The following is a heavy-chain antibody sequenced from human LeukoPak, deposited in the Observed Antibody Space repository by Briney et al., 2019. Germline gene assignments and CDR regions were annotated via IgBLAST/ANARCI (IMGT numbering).Heavy chain of an antibody. V-gene: IGHV4-4*07. CDR2: IYTSGST. D-gene: IGHD3-22*01. Sequence: PSETLSLTCTVSGGSISSYYWSWIRQPAGKGLEWIGRIYTSGSTNYNPSLKSRVTISVDTSKNQFSLKLSSVTAADTAVYYCARGGPYYYDSSGYADYWGQGTLVTVSS. CDR3: ARGGPYYYDSSGYADY. J-gene: IGHJ4*02. CDR1: GGSISSYY.